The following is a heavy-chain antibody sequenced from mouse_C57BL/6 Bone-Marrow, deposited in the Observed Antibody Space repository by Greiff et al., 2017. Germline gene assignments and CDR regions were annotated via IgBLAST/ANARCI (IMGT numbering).Heavy chain of an antibody. D-gene: IGHD2-4*01. V-gene: IGHV5-4*01. CDR1: GFTFSSYA. CDR3: ARVLDDYDGTDWYFDV. Sequence: EVQRVESGGGLVKPGGSLKLSCAASGFTFSSYAMSWVRQTPEKRLEWVATISDGGSYTYYPDNVKGRFTISRDNAKNNLYLQMSHLKSEDTAMYYCARVLDDYDGTDWYFDVWGTGTTVTVSS. J-gene: IGHJ1*03. CDR2: ISDGGSYT.